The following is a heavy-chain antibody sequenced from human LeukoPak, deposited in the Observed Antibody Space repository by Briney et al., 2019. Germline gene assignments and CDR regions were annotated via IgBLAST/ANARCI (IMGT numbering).Heavy chain of an antibody. CDR3: ARGVHTAMAWGY. CDR1: GYTFTSYG. D-gene: IGHD5-18*01. J-gene: IGHJ4*02. Sequence: GASVKVSCKASGYTFTSYGISWVRQAPGQGLEWMGGIIPIFGTANYAQKFQGRVTITADESTSTAYMELSSLRSEDTAVYYCARGVHTAMAWGYWGQGTLVTVSS. V-gene: IGHV1-69*13. CDR2: IIPIFGTA.